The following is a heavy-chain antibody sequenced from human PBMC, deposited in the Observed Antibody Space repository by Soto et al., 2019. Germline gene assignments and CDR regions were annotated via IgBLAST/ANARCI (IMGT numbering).Heavy chain of an antibody. CDR1: GYTFTTYY. Sequence: SVKVSCKASGYTFTTYYIHWVRQAPGQGLEWMGGIIPIFGTANYAQKFQGRVTITADESTSTAYMELSSLRSEDTAVYYCARGGEKWLRLSGMDVWGQGTTVTVSS. V-gene: IGHV1-69*13. J-gene: IGHJ6*02. CDR2: IIPIFGTA. D-gene: IGHD5-12*01. CDR3: ARGGEKWLRLSGMDV.